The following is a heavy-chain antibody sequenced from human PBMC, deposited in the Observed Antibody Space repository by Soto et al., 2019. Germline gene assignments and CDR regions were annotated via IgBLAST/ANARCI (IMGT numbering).Heavy chain of an antibody. Sequence: GGSLRLSCAASGFTFSSYTMTWVRQAPGKGPEWVSSISGNGESTKYADSVKGRFTISRDNSKNTLYLQINSLRAEDTAVYYCARSRIVMIVVVVPYFFGSWGQGALVTVSS. D-gene: IGHD3-22*01. CDR2: ISGNGEST. CDR1: GFTFSSYT. J-gene: IGHJ4*02. CDR3: ARSRIVMIVVVVPYFFGS. V-gene: IGHV3-23*01.